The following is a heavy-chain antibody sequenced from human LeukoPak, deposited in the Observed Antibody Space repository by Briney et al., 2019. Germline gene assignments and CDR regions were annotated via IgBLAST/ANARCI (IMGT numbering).Heavy chain of an antibody. CDR2: IRYDGSNK. CDR3: AKVVDYYYYYMDV. CDR1: GFTFSSDW. J-gene: IGHJ6*03. Sequence: GGSLRLSCAVSGFTFSSDWMIWVRQAPGKGLEWVAFIRYDGSNKYYADSVKGRFTISRDNSKNTLYLQMNSLRAEDTAVYYCAKVVDYYYYYMDVWGKGTTVTISS. V-gene: IGHV3-30*02.